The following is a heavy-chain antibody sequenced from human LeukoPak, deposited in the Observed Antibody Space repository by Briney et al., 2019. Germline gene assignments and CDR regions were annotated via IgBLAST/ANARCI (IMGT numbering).Heavy chain of an antibody. CDR3: ARAHSITMVRGSFDY. Sequence: GGSLRLSCAASGLTFSNHWMGWVRQAPGKGLEWVAVISYDGSNKYYADSVKGRFTISRDNSKNTLYLQMNSLRAEDTAVYYCARAHSITMVRGSFDYWGQGTLVTVSS. CDR1: GLTFSNHW. V-gene: IGHV3-30*19. J-gene: IGHJ4*02. CDR2: ISYDGSNK. D-gene: IGHD3-10*01.